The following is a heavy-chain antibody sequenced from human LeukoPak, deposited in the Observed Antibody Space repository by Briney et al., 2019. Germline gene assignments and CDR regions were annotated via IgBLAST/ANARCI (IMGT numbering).Heavy chain of an antibody. Sequence: SQTLSLTRPVSGGSISSYYWSWIRQPAGKGLEWIGRIYTSGSTNYNPSLKSRVTMSVDTSKNQFSPKLSSVTAADTAVYYCARRDSSWSLFDYWGQGTLVTVSS. V-gene: IGHV4-4*07. D-gene: IGHD6-13*01. CDR2: IYTSGST. J-gene: IGHJ4*02. CDR1: GGSISSYY. CDR3: ARRDSSWSLFDY.